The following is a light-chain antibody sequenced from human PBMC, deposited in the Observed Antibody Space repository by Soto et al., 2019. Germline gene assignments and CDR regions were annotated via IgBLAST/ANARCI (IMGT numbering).Light chain of an antibody. V-gene: IGKV3-15*01. CDR2: GAS. Sequence: EIVMTQSPATLSVSPGERATLSCRASQSVSSNLAWYQQKPGQAPRLLIYGASTRATGIPARFSGSGSGTEFTLTISSLQSEDFGLYYCHQHNNWPYTFGQGTKLEIK. CDR3: HQHNNWPYT. J-gene: IGKJ2*01. CDR1: QSVSSN.